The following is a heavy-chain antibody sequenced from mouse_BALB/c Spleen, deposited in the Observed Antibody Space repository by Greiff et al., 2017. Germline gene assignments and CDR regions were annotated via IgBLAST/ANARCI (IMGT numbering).Heavy chain of an antibody. J-gene: IGHJ4*01. Sequence: VQLQQSGAELVKPGASVKLSCTASGFNIKDSYMHWVKQKPEQGLEWIGRIDPANGSTKYDPKFQGKATITADTSSNTSYLQLISLTSEDTAVYYCTRGYYWYYYAMDYWGQGTSVTVSS. CDR1: GFNIKDSY. D-gene: IGHD2-14*01. CDR3: TRGYYWYYYAMDY. CDR2: IDPANGST. V-gene: IGHV14-3*02.